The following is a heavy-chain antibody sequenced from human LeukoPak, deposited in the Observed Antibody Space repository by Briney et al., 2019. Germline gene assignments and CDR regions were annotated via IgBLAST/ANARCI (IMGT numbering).Heavy chain of an antibody. V-gene: IGHV4-59*01. J-gene: IGHJ4*02. CDR2: MDYSGGT. D-gene: IGHD1-26*01. Sequence: PSQTLSLTCTVSGGSISSYYWSWIRKPPGTGLEWIGYMDYSGGTNYYPSLKSRVTISVDACKNQCCWKLSSVTAAGTAVYYCARTSSSWGPVDYWGQGTLVTVSS. CDR3: ARTSSSWGPVDY. CDR1: GGSISSYY.